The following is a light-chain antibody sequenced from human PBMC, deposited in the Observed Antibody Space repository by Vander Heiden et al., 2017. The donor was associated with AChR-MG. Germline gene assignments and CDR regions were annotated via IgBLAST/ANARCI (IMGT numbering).Light chain of an antibody. CDR1: QSLSSSY. CDR2: DAS. J-gene: IGKJ1*01. V-gene: IGKV3-20*01. CDR3: QQDGSSPWT. Sequence: EIVLTQSPGTLSLSPGERATLSCRASQSLSSSYLAWYQQKPGQAPRLLIYDASSRATGIPDRFSGSGSGTDFTLTISRLEPEDFAVYYCQQDGSSPWTFGQGTKVEIK.